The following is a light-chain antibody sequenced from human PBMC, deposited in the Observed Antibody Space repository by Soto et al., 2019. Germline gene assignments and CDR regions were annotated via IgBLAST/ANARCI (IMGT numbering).Light chain of an antibody. CDR1: SSDVGGYDF. CDR2: EVT. V-gene: IGLV2-14*01. J-gene: IGLJ1*01. Sequence: QSALTQPASVSGSPGQSITISCTGTSSDVGGYDFVSWYRQYPGQAPKILLYEVTHRPSGVPDRFSGSKSGNTASLTISGLQADDGADYYCSSYTITSSPVFGPGTKLTVL. CDR3: SSYTITSSPV.